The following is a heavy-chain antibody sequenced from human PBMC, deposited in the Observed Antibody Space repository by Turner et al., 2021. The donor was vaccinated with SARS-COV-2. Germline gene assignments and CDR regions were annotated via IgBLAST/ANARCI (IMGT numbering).Heavy chain of an antibody. CDR3: ARDGGSYFDY. D-gene: IGHD1-26*01. J-gene: IGHJ4*02. CDR1: GFTFSSYA. Sequence: QVELVESGGGVVQPGRSLRLPCAASGFTFSSYAMHWVRQAPGKGLEWLALISYDGSNKYYADSVKGRFTISRDNSKNTLYLQMNSLRAEDTAGYYCARDGGSYFDYWGQGTLVTVSS. V-gene: IGHV3-30-3*01. CDR2: ISYDGSNK.